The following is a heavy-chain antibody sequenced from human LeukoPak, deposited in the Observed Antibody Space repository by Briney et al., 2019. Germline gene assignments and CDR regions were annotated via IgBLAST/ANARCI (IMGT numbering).Heavy chain of an antibody. V-gene: IGHV4-39*01. Sequence: SETLSLTCTVSGGSISSGSYYWSWIRQPAGKGLEWIGSIYYSGSTYYNPSLKSRVTISVDTSKNQFSLKVSSVTAADTAVYYCARITLDIVVVPAAHFDYWGQGTLVTVSS. J-gene: IGHJ4*02. D-gene: IGHD2-2*03. CDR2: IYYSGST. CDR3: ARITLDIVVVPAAHFDY. CDR1: GGSISSGSYY.